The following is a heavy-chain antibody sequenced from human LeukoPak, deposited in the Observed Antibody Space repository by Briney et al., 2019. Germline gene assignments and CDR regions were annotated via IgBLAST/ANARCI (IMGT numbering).Heavy chain of an antibody. V-gene: IGHV3-21*01. J-gene: IGHJ6*03. CDR3: VRTYGDYYYYMDV. CDR1: GFTFSRSA. CDR2: ISSSSSYI. D-gene: IGHD4-17*01. Sequence: GGSLRLSCAASGFTFSRSAMHWVRQAPGKGLEWVSSISSSSSYIYYADSVKGRFTISRDNAKNSLYLQMNSLRAEDTAVYYCVRTYGDYYYYMDVWGKGTTVTISS.